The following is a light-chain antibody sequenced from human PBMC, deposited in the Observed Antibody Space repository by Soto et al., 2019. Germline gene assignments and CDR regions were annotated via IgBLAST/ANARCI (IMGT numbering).Light chain of an antibody. CDR1: SGDVGGYYY. J-gene: IGLJ1*01. Sequence: QSVMTQPRSAPVSPGQSVTISCTGTSGDVGGYYYVSWYQHHPGKVPKLIIYEVTKRPSGVPDRFSVSKSGNTASLTVSGLQAEDEADYYFMSYEGGNILVFGIATKVSV. CDR3: MSYEGGNILV. V-gene: IGLV2-8*01. CDR2: EVT.